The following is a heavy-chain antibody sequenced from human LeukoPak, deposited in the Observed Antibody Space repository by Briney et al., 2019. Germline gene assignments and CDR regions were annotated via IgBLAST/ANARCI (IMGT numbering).Heavy chain of an antibody. CDR3: ARGSRDGYNHFDY. D-gene: IGHD5-24*01. CDR2: IYYSGST. J-gene: IGHJ4*02. Sequence: SETLSLTCTISGGSITSYHWSWIRQPPGKGLEWFGYIYYSGSTNYNPSLKSRVTISVDTSKNQFSLNLRSVTAADTAVYYCARGSRDGYNHFDYWGQGTLVTVSS. V-gene: IGHV4-59*01. CDR1: GGSITSYH.